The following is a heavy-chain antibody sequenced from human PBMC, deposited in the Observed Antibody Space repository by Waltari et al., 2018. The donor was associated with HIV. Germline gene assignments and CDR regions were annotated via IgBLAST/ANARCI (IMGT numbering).Heavy chain of an antibody. V-gene: IGHV5-51*03. J-gene: IGHJ6*02. D-gene: IGHD3-10*01. Sequence: EVQLVQSGAEVKKPGESLKISCKGSGYSFTSYWIGWVRPMPGKGLEWMGIIYPGDSDTRYSPSFQGQVTISADKSISTAYLQWSSLKASDTAMYYCARSSIPMVRGVTPIGGMDVWGQGTTVTVSS. CDR2: IYPGDSDT. CDR3: ARSSIPMVRGVTPIGGMDV. CDR1: GYSFTSYW.